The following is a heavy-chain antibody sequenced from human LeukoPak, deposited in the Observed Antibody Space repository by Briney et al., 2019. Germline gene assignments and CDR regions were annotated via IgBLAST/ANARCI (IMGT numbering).Heavy chain of an antibody. CDR3: ARRRAYEYTSGPFDL. V-gene: IGHV4-59*08. CDR1: GGSISGYY. Sequence: PSETLSLTCTVSGGSISGYYWSWIRQPPGKGLEWIGYIYYSGSTNYNPSLKSRVTISLDTSKNQFSLKLSSVTAADTAVYYCARRRAYEYTSGPFDLWGRGTLVTVSS. CDR2: IYYSGST. D-gene: IGHD6-19*01. J-gene: IGHJ2*01.